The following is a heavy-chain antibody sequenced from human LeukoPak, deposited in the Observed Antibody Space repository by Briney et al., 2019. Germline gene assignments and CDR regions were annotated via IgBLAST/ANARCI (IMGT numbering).Heavy chain of an antibody. CDR3: WIYYYDSSGYYGGYFDY. D-gene: IGHD3-22*01. J-gene: IGHJ4*02. CDR2: IRYDGSNK. V-gene: IGHV3-30*02. Sequence: PGRSLRLSCAASGFTFSSYGMHWVRQAPGKGLEWVAFIRYDGSNKYYADSVKGRFTISRDNSKNTLYLQMNSLRAEDTAVYYCWIYYYDSSGYYGGYFDYWGQGTLVAVSS. CDR1: GFTFSSYG.